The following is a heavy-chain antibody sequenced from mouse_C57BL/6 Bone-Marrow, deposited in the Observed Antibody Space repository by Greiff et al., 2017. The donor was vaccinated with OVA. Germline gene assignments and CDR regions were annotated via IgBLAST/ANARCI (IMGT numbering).Heavy chain of an antibody. CDR3: ARRYDYDGDYYAMDY. Sequence: EVKLQESGGGLVQPGGSLKLSCAASGFTFSDYYMYWVRQTPEKRLEWVAYISNGGGSTYYPDTVKGRFTISRDNAKNTLYLQMSRLKSEDTAMYYCARRYDYDGDYYAMDYWGQGTSVTVSS. CDR1: GFTFSDYY. V-gene: IGHV5-12*01. J-gene: IGHJ4*01. D-gene: IGHD2-4*01. CDR2: ISNGGGST.